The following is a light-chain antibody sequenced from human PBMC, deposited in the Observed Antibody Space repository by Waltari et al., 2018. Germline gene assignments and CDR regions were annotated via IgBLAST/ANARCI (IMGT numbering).Light chain of an antibody. CDR1: NLGSKS. J-gene: IGLJ1*01. CDR2: DDS. Sequence: SYVLTQPPSVSVAPGQTARITCGGDNLGSKSVHWSEQKPGQAPVLVVYDDSDRPSGIPERFSGSNSGNTATLTISRVEAGDEADYYCQVWDSSSDPNYVFGTGTKVTVL. V-gene: IGLV3-21*02. CDR3: QVWDSSSDPNYV.